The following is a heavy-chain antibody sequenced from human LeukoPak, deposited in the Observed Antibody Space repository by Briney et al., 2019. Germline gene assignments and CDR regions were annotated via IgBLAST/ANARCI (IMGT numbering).Heavy chain of an antibody. CDR3: AKRTTGFDY. J-gene: IGHJ4*02. V-gene: IGHV3-23*01. CDR1: GFTFSSYG. Sequence: GGSLRLSCAGSGFTFSSYGMSWVRQAPGKGLEWVSAIRGTGTSTYYADSVKGRFTISRDNSKNMLYLQMNSLRAEDTAVYYCAKRTTGFDYWGQGTLVTVSS. CDR2: IRGTGTST. D-gene: IGHD1-1*01.